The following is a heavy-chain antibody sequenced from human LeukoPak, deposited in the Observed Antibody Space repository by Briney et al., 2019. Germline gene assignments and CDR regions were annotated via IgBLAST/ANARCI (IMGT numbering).Heavy chain of an antibody. CDR1: GDSVSTNGVA. Sequence: SQTLSLTCGISGDSVSTNGVAWNWIRQSPSRGLEWLGRTYYRSKWYNDYAVSVKSRITINPDTSRNQFSLKLSSVTAADTAVYYCARGPTTVTTKGVYYFDYWGQGTLVTVSS. CDR3: ARGPTTVTTKGVYYFDY. V-gene: IGHV6-1*01. CDR2: TYYRSKWYN. J-gene: IGHJ4*02. D-gene: IGHD4-17*01.